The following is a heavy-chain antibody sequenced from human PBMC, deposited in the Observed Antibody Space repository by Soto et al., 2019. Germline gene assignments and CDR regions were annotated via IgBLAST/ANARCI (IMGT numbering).Heavy chain of an antibody. D-gene: IGHD3-3*01. J-gene: IGHJ6*03. CDR2: ISSSSSTI. V-gene: IGHV3-48*01. Sequence: GGSLRLSCAASGFTFSSYSMNWVRQAPGKGLEWVSYISSSSSTIYYADSVKGRFTISRDNAKNSLYLQMNSLRAEDTAVYYCASYIIGDFWSGYDYYMDVWGKGTTVTVSS. CDR1: GFTFSSYS. CDR3: ASYIIGDFWSGYDYYMDV.